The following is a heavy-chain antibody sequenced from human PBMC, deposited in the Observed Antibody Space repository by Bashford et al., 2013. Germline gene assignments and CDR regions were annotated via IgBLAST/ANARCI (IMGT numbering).Heavy chain of an antibody. CDR3: ARGRYDSSGYPKRRTYYYYGMDV. Sequence: SVKVSCKASGGTFSSYAISWVRQAPGQGLEWMGGIIPIFGTANYAQKFQGRVTITADESTSTAYMELSSLRSEDTAVYYCARGRYDSSGYPKRRTYYYYGMDVWGQGTTVTVSS. V-gene: IGHV1-69*13. CDR1: GGTFSSYA. D-gene: IGHD3-22*01. J-gene: IGHJ6*02. CDR2: IIPIFGTA.